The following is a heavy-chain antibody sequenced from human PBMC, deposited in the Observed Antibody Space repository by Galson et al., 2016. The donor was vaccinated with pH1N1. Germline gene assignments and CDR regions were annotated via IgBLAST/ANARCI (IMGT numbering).Heavy chain of an antibody. CDR2: TSNIGGT. J-gene: IGHJ4*02. CDR1: GAPITSYY. V-gene: IGHV4-59*01. Sequence: SEPLSLTCSVSGAPITSYYWSWIRQPPGKGLEWIGYTSNIGGTNYNPSLRSRVTLSLDTSKNQISLRLSSVTAADTAVYYRARAERPGGDFWGQGYLVTVSS. D-gene: IGHD1-1*01. CDR3: ARAERPGGDF.